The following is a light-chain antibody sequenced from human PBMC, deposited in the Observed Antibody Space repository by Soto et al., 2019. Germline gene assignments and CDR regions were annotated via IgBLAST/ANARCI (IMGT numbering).Light chain of an antibody. CDR1: QSVLYSSNNKNY. J-gene: IGKJ5*01. V-gene: IGKV4-1*01. CDR3: QQYYSTPLT. Sequence: DIVMTQSPDSLAGSLGERATINCKCSQSVLYSSNNKNYLAWYQQKPGQPPKLLIYWASTRESGVPDRFSGSGSGTDFTLTISSLQAEDVAVYYCQQYYSTPLTFGQGTRWRL. CDR2: WAS.